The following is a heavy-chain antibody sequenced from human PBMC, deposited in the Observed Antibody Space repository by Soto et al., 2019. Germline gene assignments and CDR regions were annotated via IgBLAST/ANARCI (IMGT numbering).Heavy chain of an antibody. Sequence: QITLKESGPALMEPTQTLTLTCSFSGLSLSTPGVGVGWLRQAPGKELECLAIIYWDNDRRYNPSMKTRLTITKHTSKNQAVLTMSYMEPVDTAIYYCAHRVTSSTNYNVGWFDPWGQWNLVTLS. D-gene: IGHD1-1*01. J-gene: IGHJ5*02. CDR1: GLSLSTPGVG. CDR3: AHRVTSSTNYNVGWFDP. CDR2: IYWDNDR. V-gene: IGHV2-5*02.